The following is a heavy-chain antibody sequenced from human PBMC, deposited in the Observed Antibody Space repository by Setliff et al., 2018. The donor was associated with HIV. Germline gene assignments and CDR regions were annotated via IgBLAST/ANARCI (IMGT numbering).Heavy chain of an antibody. V-gene: IGHV4-34*01. J-gene: IGHJ5*02. CDR1: GGSFSGYS. D-gene: IGHD3-10*01. CDR2: INHRGDT. Sequence: ETLSLTCAVYGGSFSGYSWTWIRQPPGKGLEWFGDINHRGDTKYNPSLRSRVIISVDTSKKRFSLTRTSVAAADTAVCYCARNRQISDWFDPWGQGILVTVSS. CDR3: ARNRQISDWFDP.